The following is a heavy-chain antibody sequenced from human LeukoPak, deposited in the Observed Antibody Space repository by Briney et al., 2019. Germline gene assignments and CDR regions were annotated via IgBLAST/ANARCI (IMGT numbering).Heavy chain of an antibody. CDR1: GFTFDNYA. CDR2: ISWNSGYI. Sequence: GRSLRLSCAASGFTFDNYAMHWVRQAPGKGLEWLSVISWNSGYIGYADSVKGRFTISRDNAKRSLDLQMNSLRAEDTAFYYCAKVRGTYSSGYFFDYWGQGTLVTVSS. D-gene: IGHD6-19*01. J-gene: IGHJ4*02. V-gene: IGHV3-9*01. CDR3: AKVRGTYSSGYFFDY.